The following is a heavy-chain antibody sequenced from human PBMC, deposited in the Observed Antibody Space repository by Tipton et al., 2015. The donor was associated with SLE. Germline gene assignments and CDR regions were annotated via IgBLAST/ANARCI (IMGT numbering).Heavy chain of an antibody. D-gene: IGHD3/OR15-3a*01. J-gene: IGHJ6*03. CDR1: GGSISSSNW. CDR2: IYHSGST. CDR3: ARAPGLDRDYYYYYYMDV. Sequence: SLRLSCAVSGGSISSSNWWTWVRQSPDKGLEWIGEIYHSGSTTYNPSLESRVTISVDTSKNQFSLNLSSVTAADTAVYYCARAPGLDRDYYYYYYMDVWGKVTTVTVSS. V-gene: IGHV4-4*02.